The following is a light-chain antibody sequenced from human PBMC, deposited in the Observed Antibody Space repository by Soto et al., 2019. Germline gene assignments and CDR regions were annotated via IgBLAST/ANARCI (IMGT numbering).Light chain of an antibody. CDR3: QARWT. Sequence: IVLTQSPGTLSLSPGERATLSCRASQSVSSSYLAWYQQKPGQAPRLLIYGASSRATGIPDRFSGSGSGTDFTLTISRLEPEDFAVYYCQARWTFGQGTKVDIK. J-gene: IGKJ1*01. V-gene: IGKV3-20*01. CDR2: GAS. CDR1: QSVSSSY.